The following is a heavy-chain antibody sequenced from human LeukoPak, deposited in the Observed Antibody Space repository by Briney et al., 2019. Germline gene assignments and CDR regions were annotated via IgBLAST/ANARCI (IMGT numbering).Heavy chain of an antibody. CDR2: INPSGGST. J-gene: IGHJ4*02. D-gene: IGHD5-12*01. CDR1: GYTFTGYY. Sequence: EASVKVSCKASGYTFTGYYMHRVRQAPGQGLEWMGIINPSGGSTSYAQKFQGRVTMTRDTSTSTVYMELSSLRSEDTAVYYCARGDGMDIVATITSLVDYWGQGTLVTVSS. CDR3: ARGDGMDIVATITSLVDY. V-gene: IGHV1-46*01.